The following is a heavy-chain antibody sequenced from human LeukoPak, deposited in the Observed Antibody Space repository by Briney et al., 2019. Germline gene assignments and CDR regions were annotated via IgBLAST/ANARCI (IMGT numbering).Heavy chain of an antibody. Sequence: PSETLSLTCTVSGGSISSYYWSWIRQPAGKGLEWIGRIYTSGSTNYNPSLKSRVTMSVDTSKNQFSLKLSSVTAADTAVYYCARDLKGPYYDYVWGSYPDAFDIWGQGTMVTVSS. D-gene: IGHD3-16*02. CDR1: GGSISSYY. J-gene: IGHJ3*02. CDR3: ARDLKGPYYDYVWGSYPDAFDI. CDR2: IYTSGST. V-gene: IGHV4-4*07.